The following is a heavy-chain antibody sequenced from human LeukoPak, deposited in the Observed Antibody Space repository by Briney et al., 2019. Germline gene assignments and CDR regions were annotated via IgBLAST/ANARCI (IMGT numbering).Heavy chain of an antibody. CDR1: GFIFSGSW. CDR3: TREDHSSSSDY. D-gene: IGHD6-13*01. Sequence: GGSLRLSCTASGFIFSGSWMAWIRQAPGKGLEWVGFIRSKAYGGTTEYAASVKGRFTISRDDSKSIAYLQMNSLKTEDTAVYYCTREDHSSSSDYWGQGTLVTVSS. J-gene: IGHJ4*02. CDR2: IRSKAYGGTT. V-gene: IGHV3-49*03.